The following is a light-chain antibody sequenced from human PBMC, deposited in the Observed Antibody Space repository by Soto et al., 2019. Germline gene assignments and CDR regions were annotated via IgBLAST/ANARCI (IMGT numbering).Light chain of an antibody. CDR3: CSHTGIRTXSYV. CDR2: EVS. Sequence: QSSLSQPASVSGSPVQSITISCTGSSSDICAYYSFSWYQQHPGKAPRLVIYEVSDRPSGFSNRFSGSKSGNTASLTISGLQAEDEADYYCCSHTGIRTXSYVVGTGTKVXV. CDR1: SSDICAYYS. J-gene: IGLJ1*01. V-gene: IGLV2-14*01.